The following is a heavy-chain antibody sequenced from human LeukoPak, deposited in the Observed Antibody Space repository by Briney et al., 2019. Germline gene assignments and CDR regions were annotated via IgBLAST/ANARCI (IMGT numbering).Heavy chain of an antibody. CDR1: GYSISSGYY. CDR3: ARYTASVSGYSFDY. Sequence: PSETLSLTCTVSGYSISSGYYWSWVRQPPGKGLEWIGTIHHSGVTYYNPSLKSRVTGSVDTTKNQFSLKLSSVTAAGTAVYYCARYTASVSGYSFDYWGQGTLVTVSS. V-gene: IGHV4-38-2*02. D-gene: IGHD3-22*01. CDR2: IHHSGVT. J-gene: IGHJ4*02.